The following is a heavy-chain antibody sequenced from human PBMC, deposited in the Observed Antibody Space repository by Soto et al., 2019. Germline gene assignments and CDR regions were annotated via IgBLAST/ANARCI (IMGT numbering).Heavy chain of an antibody. CDR2: ISGSGRST. CDR3: VRDDIGVALDY. D-gene: IGHD2-8*01. V-gene: IGHV3-23*01. CDR1: GFTFSTYS. Sequence: GGSLRLSCAASGFTFSTYSMNWVRQAPGKGLEWVSAISGSGRSTYYADSVKGRFSISRDNSKNTLYLQMNSLRAEDTAVYYCVRDDIGVALDYWGLATLVTVSS. J-gene: IGHJ4*02.